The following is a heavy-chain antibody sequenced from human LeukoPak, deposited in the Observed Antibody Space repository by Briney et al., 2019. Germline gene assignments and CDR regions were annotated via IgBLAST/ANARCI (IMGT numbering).Heavy chain of an antibody. D-gene: IGHD2-15*01. CDR1: GLTSGIYA. J-gene: IGHJ4*02. Sequence: GGSLRLPCAASGLTSGIYAMSWVRQAPGKGLEWFSAFSGGGDSFYADSVRGRFSISADRSRNILYLQMNSLRVKDTAVYYCGKEVERHFDLRYWGQGTPVTVSS. CDR2: FSGGGDS. CDR3: GKEVERHFDLRY. V-gene: IGHV3-23*01.